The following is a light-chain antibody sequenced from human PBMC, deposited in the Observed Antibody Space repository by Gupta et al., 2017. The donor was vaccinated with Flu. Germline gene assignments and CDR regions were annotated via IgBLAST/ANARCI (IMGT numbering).Light chain of an antibody. CDR2: AAA. Sequence: EIVMTQSPAILPVSPGERATLSCRASQSVRSNLAWYQQKPGQSPRLLIFAAATRATGGRARCSGSGDGTKFTLTISSRHSEDFAVYYCQQENNGPPEYTFGQGTKLEI. J-gene: IGKJ2*01. CDR1: QSVRSN. V-gene: IGKV3-15*01. CDR3: QQENNGPPEYT.